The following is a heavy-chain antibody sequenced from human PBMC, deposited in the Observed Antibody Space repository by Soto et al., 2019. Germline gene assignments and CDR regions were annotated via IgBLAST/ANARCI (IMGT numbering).Heavy chain of an antibody. CDR3: ARDLSRYCSGGSCYSQSYYYYYMDV. V-gene: IGHV1-69*04. D-gene: IGHD2-15*01. CDR1: GGTFSSYT. Sequence: ASVKVSCKASGGTFSSYTISWVRQAPGQGLEWMGRIIPIPGIANYAQKFQGRVTITADKSTSTAYMELSSLRSEDTAVYYCARDLSRYCSGGSCYSQSYYYYYMDVWGKGTTVTVSS. CDR2: IIPIPGIA. J-gene: IGHJ6*03.